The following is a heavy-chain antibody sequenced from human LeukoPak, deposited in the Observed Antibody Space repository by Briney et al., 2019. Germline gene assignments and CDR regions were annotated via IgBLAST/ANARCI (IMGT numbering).Heavy chain of an antibody. CDR1: GFNFSIYA. D-gene: IGHD6-19*01. CDR3: ARRAAYNSAWYHTDF. Sequence: GGSLRLSCVASGFNFSIYAMHWVRQAPGKGLEWVALISYDGSDNYYADSVKGRFTVSRDNSKNTLFLQMNGLRAEDTAVYYCARRAAYNSAWYHTDFWGQGTLVTVSS. V-gene: IGHV3-30*03. CDR2: ISYDGSDN. J-gene: IGHJ4*02.